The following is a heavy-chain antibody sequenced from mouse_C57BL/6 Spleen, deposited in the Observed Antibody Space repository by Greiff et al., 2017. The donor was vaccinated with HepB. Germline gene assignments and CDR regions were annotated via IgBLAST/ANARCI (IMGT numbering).Heavy chain of an antibody. CDR2: INPNNGGT. CDR1: GYTFTDYN. J-gene: IGHJ1*03. CDR3: ARDTSKNWYFDV. Sequence: LVEPGASVKIPCKASGYTFTDYNMDWVKQSHGKSLEWIGDINPNNGGTIYNQKFKGKATLTVDKSSSTAYMELRSLTSEDTAVYYCARDTSKNWYFDVWGTGTTVTVSS. V-gene: IGHV1-18*01.